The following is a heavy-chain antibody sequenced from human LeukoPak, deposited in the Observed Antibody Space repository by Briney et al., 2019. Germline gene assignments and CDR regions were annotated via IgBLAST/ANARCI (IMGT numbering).Heavy chain of an antibody. D-gene: IGHD2-2*01. CDR2: IAHNGNT. Sequence: SETLSLTCTVSGGSISTVGYYWNWIRHHPGEGLEWIGYIAHNGNTYYNPSLKSRLTISLDTSKNQFSLTLRSMTAAYYCARYYCGPSSCHGVDFWGQGTLVTVSS. V-gene: IGHV4-31*03. CDR1: GGSISTVGYY. CDR3: CGPSSCHGVDF. J-gene: IGHJ4*02.